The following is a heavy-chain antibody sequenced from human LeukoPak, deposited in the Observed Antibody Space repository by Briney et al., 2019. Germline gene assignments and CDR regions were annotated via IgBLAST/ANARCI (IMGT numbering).Heavy chain of an antibody. CDR1: GFTFDDYA. J-gene: IGHJ3*02. V-gene: IGHV3-9*01. D-gene: IGHD3-22*01. Sequence: GRSLRLSCAASGFTFDDYAMHWVRQAPGKGLEWVSGISWNSGSIGHAESVKGRFTISRDNAKNPLYLQMNSLRAEDTALYFCAKDVYYDSSCYYHGNAFDIWGQGTTVTVSS. CDR3: AKDVYYDSSCYYHGNAFDI. CDR2: ISWNSGSI.